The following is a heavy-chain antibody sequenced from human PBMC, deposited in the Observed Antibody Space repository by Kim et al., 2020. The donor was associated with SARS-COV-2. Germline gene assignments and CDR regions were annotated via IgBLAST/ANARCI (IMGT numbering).Heavy chain of an antibody. Sequence: SVKVSCKASGGTFSSYAISWVRQAPGQGLEWMGGIIPIFGTANYAQKFQGRVTITADESTSTAYMELSSLRSEDTAVYYCARTHQYYYGSGRDWFDPWGQGTLVTVSS. CDR1: GGTFSSYA. V-gene: IGHV1-69*13. D-gene: IGHD3-10*01. CDR2: IIPIFGTA. CDR3: ARTHQYYYGSGRDWFDP. J-gene: IGHJ5*02.